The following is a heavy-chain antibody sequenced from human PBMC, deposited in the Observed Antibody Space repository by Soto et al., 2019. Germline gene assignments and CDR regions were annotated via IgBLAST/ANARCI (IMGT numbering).Heavy chain of an antibody. D-gene: IGHD3-3*01. CDR3: ARNPSNYDFWSGPKLYYYYGMDV. Sequence: ASVKVSCKASGYTFTSYAMHWVRQAPGQRLEWMGWINAGNGNTKYAQKFQGRVTMTRNTSISTAYMELSSLRSEDTAVYYCARNPSNYDFWSGPKLYYYYGMDVWGQGTTVTVSS. CDR2: INAGNGNT. J-gene: IGHJ6*02. V-gene: IGHV1-3*01. CDR1: GYTFTSYA.